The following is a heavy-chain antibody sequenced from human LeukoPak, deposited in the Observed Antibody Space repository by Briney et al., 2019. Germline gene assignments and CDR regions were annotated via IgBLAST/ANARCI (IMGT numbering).Heavy chain of an antibody. CDR1: GSIFTNNW. D-gene: IGHD6-19*01. J-gene: IGHJ4*02. Sequence: GASLHISCQASGSIFTNNWIAWGRPLPGKGLEWMGIIYPYDSNARHSPSCQGQLTIAAAKSTNTAYLQWSSLKASDTAMYYCARNQWPNYIDYWGQGTLVTVSS. CDR2: IYPYDSNA. CDR3: ARNQWPNYIDY. V-gene: IGHV5-51*01.